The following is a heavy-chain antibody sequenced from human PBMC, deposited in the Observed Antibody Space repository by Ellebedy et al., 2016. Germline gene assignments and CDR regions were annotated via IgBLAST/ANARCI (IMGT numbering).Heavy chain of an antibody. V-gene: IGHV3-23*01. J-gene: IGHJ6*02. D-gene: IGHD1-1*01. CDR1: GFTFSSYA. Sequence: GGSLRLSXAASGFTFSSYAMSRVRQAPGKGLEWVSAISGSGGSTYYADSVKGRFTISRDNSKNTLYLQMNSLRAEDTAVYYCAKKNNWNDVSYYYYYGMDGWGQGTTVTVSS. CDR3: AKKNNWNDVSYYYYYGMDG. CDR2: ISGSGGST.